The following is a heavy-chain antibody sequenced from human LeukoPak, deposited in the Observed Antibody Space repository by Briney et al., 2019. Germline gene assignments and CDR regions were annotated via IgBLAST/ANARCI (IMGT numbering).Heavy chain of an antibody. D-gene: IGHD6-13*01. CDR2: MNPNSGNT. J-gene: IGHJ6*02. V-gene: IGHV1-8*01. Sequence: GASVKVSCKASGYTFTSYDINWVRQATGQGLEWMGWMNPNSGNTGYAQKFQGRVTMTRNTSISTAYMELSSLRSEDTAVYYCARGWYGFSRNYSYGMDVWGQGTTVTVSS. CDR1: GYTFTSYD. CDR3: ARGWYGFSRNYSYGMDV.